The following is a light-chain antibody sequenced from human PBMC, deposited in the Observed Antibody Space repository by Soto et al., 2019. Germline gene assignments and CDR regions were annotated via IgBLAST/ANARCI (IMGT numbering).Light chain of an antibody. V-gene: IGKV3-15*01. Sequence: EIILTQSPATLYVSPGERATLSCRASQSLTSNLAWYQQRPGQAPRLLIYDTSTRATDIPARFSGSGSGTEFTLTIASLQSEDFAVYYCQQYNHWPRMLSFXGGTKVDIK. CDR3: QQYNHWPRMLS. CDR1: QSLTSN. J-gene: IGKJ4*01. CDR2: DTS.